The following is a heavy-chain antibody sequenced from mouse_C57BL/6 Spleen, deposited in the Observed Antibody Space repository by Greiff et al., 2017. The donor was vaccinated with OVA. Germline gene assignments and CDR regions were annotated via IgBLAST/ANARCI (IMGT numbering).Heavy chain of an antibody. CDR3: ARDALLLLDY. V-gene: IGHV1-76*01. CDR2: IYPGSGNT. J-gene: IGHJ2*01. Sequence: VKLQQSGAELVRPGASVKLSCKASGYTFTDYYINWVKQRPGQGLEWIARIYPGSGNTYYNEKFKGKATLTAEKSSSTAYMQLSSLTSEDSAVYFCARDALLLLDYWGQGTTLTVSS. D-gene: IGHD1-1*01. CDR1: GYTFTDYY.